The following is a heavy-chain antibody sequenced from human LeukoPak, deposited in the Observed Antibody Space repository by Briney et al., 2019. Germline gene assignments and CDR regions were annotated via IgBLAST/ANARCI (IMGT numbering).Heavy chain of an antibody. J-gene: IGHJ3*02. V-gene: IGHV4-39*07. CDR3: ARGKKGPNAFDI. CDR2: IYYSGST. Sequence: KPSETPSLTCTVSGGSISSSSYYWGWIRQPPGKGLEWIGSIYYSGSTYYNPSLKSRVTISVDTSKNQFSLKLSSVTAADTAVYYCARGKKGPNAFDIWGQGTMVTVSS. CDR1: GGSISSSSYY.